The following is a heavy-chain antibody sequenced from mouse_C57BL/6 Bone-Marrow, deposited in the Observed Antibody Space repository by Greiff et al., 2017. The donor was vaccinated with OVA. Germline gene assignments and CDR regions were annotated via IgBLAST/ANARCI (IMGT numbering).Heavy chain of an antibody. J-gene: IGHJ2*01. V-gene: IGHV1-61*01. CDR2: IYPSDSET. Sequence: QVQLKQPGAELVRPGSSVKLSCKASGYTFTSYWMDWVKQRPGQGLEWIGNIYPSDSETHYNQKFKDKATLTVDKSSSTAYMQLSSLTSEDSAVYYCARKTVVATGDYWGQGTTLTVSS. CDR1: GYTFTSYW. D-gene: IGHD1-1*01. CDR3: ARKTVVATGDY.